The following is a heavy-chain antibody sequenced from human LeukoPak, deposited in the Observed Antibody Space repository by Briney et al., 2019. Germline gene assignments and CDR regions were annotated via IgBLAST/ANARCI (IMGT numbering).Heavy chain of an antibody. CDR3: ARGLPGRRLLDY. CDR1: GGSFSGYY. J-gene: IGHJ4*02. Sequence: SETLSLTCAVYGGSFSGYYWSWIRQPPGKGLEWIGEINHSGSTNYNPSLKSRVAISVDTSKNQFSLKLSSVTAADTAVYYCARGLPGRRLLDYRGQGTLVTVSS. CDR2: INHSGST. V-gene: IGHV4-34*01. D-gene: IGHD3-3*01.